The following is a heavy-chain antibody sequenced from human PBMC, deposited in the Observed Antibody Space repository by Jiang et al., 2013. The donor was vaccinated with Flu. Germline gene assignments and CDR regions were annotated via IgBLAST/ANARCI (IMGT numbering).Heavy chain of an antibody. Sequence: VQLLESGGGLVQPGGSLRLSCAASGFTFRDYAMSWVRQAPGKGLEWVSAISGGEDTTHYADSVKGRFTISRDNSKNALYLQMNSLRAEDTAMYHCAKDGCTGTRCYINFWGQGTLVTVSS. V-gene: IGHV3-23*01. CDR3: AKDGCTGTRCYINF. J-gene: IGHJ4*02. D-gene: IGHD2-15*01. CDR2: ISGGEDTT. CDR1: GFTFRDYA.